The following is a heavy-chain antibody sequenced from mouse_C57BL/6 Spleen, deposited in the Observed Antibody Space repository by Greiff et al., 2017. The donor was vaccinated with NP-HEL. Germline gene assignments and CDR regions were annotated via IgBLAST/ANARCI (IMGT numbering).Heavy chain of an antibody. V-gene: IGHV1-42*01. CDR3: ALIYYGYDNAMDY. J-gene: IGHJ4*01. CDR2: INPSTGGT. D-gene: IGHD2-2*01. Sequence: VHVKQSGPELVKPGASVKISCKASGYSFTGYYMNWVKQSPEKSLEWIGEINPSTGGTTYNQKFKAKATLTVDKSSSTAYMQLKSLTSEDSAVYYCALIYYGYDNAMDYWGQGTSVTVSS. CDR1: GYSFTGYY.